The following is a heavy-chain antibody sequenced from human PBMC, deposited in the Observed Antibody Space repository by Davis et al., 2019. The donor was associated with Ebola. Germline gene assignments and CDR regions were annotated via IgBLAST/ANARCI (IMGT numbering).Heavy chain of an antibody. D-gene: IGHD1-14*01. CDR2: INHSGST. V-gene: IGHV4-34*01. Sequence: PSETLSLTCAVYSGSFSSYYWSWIRQSPGKGLEWIGEINHSGSTNYNPSLKGRVTMSVDTSKSQFSLKLSSVAAADTAVYYCARGQARKNWFDPWGQGTLVTVSS. J-gene: IGHJ5*02. CDR3: ARGQARKNWFDP. CDR1: SGSFSSYY.